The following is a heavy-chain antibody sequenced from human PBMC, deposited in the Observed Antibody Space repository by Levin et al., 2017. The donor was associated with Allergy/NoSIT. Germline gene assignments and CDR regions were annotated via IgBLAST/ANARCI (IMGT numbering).Heavy chain of an antibody. V-gene: IGHV3-48*03. CDR1: GFTFSSYE. Sequence: AGGSLRLSCAASGFTFSSYEMNWVRQAPGKGLEWVSYISSSGSTIYYADSVKGRFTISRDNAKNSLYLQMNSLRAEDTAVYYCALSPPHYSSGWEPLGDDAFDIWGQGTMVTVSS. J-gene: IGHJ3*02. CDR2: ISSSGSTI. D-gene: IGHD6-19*01. CDR3: ALSPPHYSSGWEPLGDDAFDI.